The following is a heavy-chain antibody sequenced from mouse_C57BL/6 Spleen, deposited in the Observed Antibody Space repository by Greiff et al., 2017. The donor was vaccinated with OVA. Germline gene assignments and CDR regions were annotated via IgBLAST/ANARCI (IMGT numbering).Heavy chain of an antibody. Sequence: VQLQESGAELVRPGASVTLSCKASGYTFTDYEMHWVKQTPVHGLEWIGAIDPETGGTAYNQKFKGKAILTADKSSSTAYMELRSLTSEDSAVYYCTTIYYYGSSYDYAMDYWGQGTSVTVSS. CDR3: TTIYYYGSSYDYAMDY. CDR1: GYTFTDYE. D-gene: IGHD1-1*01. J-gene: IGHJ4*01. V-gene: IGHV1-15*01. CDR2: IDPETGGT.